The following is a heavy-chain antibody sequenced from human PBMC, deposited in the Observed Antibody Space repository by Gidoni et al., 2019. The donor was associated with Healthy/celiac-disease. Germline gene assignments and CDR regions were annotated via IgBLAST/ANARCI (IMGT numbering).Heavy chain of an antibody. D-gene: IGHD1-1*01. V-gene: IGHV3-48*02. Sequence: YISSSSSTIYYADSVKGRFTISRDNAKNSLYLQMNSLRDEDTAVYYCASIRDGYNWNYFDYWGQGTLVTVSS. CDR3: ASIRDGYNWNYFDY. CDR2: ISSSSSTI. J-gene: IGHJ4*02.